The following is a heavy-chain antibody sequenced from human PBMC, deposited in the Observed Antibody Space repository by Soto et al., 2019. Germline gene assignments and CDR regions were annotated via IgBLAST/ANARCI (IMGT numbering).Heavy chain of an antibody. CDR1: GYSFTNYG. V-gene: IGHV1-18*01. CDR3: AIDRGVAPPVAGNTHYYYYMDV. D-gene: IGHD6-19*01. CDR2: ISAYNGNT. J-gene: IGHJ6*03. Sequence: ASVKVSCKASGYSFTNYGITWVRQAPGQGFEWMGWISAYNGNTKYAQKLQGRVTMTTDASTSTAYLELRSLTSDDTAVYYCAIDRGVAPPVAGNTHYYYYMDVWGKGTTVTVSS.